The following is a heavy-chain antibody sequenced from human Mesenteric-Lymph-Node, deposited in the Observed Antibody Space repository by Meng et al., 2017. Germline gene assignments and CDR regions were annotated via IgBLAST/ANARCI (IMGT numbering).Heavy chain of an antibody. D-gene: IGHD3-10*01. CDR2: INSDGSST. CDR1: GFTFSSYW. CDR3: AKDRGVGLPLSYYYYYGMDV. J-gene: IGHJ6*02. V-gene: IGHV3-74*01. Sequence: GESLKISCAASGFTFSSYWMHWVRQAPGKGLVWVSRINSDGSSTSYADSVKGRFTISRDNSKNTLYLQMNSLRAEDTAVYYCAKDRGVGLPLSYYYYYGMDVWGQGTTVTVSS.